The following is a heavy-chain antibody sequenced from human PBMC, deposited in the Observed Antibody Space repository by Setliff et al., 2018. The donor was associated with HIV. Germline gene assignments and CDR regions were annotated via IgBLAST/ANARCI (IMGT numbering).Heavy chain of an antibody. CDR1: PFIFSHYW. D-gene: IGHD3-10*01. Sequence: PGGSLRLSCAVSPFIFSHYWMNWVRQAPGKGLEWLANINEDGSERNCVDSVKGRFTISKDNAKNSLYLQMNSLRAEDTAVYYCTKGHYTTSGWGQGTVVTVSS. CDR2: INEDGSER. V-gene: IGHV3-7*01. CDR3: TKGHYTTSG. J-gene: IGHJ4*02.